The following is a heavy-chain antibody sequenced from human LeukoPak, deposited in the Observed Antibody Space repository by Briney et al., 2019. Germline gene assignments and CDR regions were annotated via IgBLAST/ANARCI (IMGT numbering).Heavy chain of an antibody. V-gene: IGHV3-74*01. CDR1: GFTFSTYW. CDR3: ASASIMGY. CDR2: INNDGSST. Sequence: GGSLRLSCAASGFTFSTYWMHWVRQAPGKGLVWVSRINNDGSSTTYADSVRGRFTISRDNAKNTLYLQMNSLRAEDTAVYNCASASIMGYWGQGTLVTVSS. D-gene: IGHD3-16*01. J-gene: IGHJ4*02.